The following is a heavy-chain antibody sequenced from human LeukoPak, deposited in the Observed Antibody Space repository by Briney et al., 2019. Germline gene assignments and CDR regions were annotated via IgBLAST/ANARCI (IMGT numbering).Heavy chain of an antibody. CDR1: GYTFTSYY. D-gene: IGHD3/OR15-3a*01. V-gene: IGHV1-46*01. CDR2: INPSGGST. J-gene: IGHJ6*03. Sequence: ASVKVSCKASGYTFTSYYMHWVRQAPGQGLEWMGIINPSGGSTSYAQKFQGRVTMTRDMSTSTVYMELSSLRSEDTAVYYCARSGAMTFYYYYMDVWGKGTTVTISS. CDR3: ARSGAMTFYYYYMDV.